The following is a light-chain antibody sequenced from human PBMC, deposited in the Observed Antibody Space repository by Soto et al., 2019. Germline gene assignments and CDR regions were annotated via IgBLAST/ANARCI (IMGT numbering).Light chain of an antibody. CDR2: EGS. V-gene: IGLV2-23*01. Sequence: QSVLTQPASVSGSPGQSITISCTGTSSDVGSYNLVSWYRQHPGKAPKLMIYEGSKRPSGVSNRFSGSKSGNTASLTISGLQAEDEADYYCCSYAGSSTPYVFGTGTKVTAL. CDR1: SSDVGSYNL. J-gene: IGLJ1*01. CDR3: CSYAGSSTPYV.